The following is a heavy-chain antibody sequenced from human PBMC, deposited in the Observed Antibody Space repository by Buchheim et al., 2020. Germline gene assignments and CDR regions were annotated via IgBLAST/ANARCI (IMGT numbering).Heavy chain of an antibody. D-gene: IGHD1-26*01. Sequence: QIQLEESGPRLVEPSGTLSLTCAVSGASIDIDNWWSWVRQPPGKGLEWIGEIHLNGKTNYHPSLRSQGAISMDKSKNHLYLNLYSVSAADTAVYYCAREGAMPYVPGGYWGQGAL. CDR3: AREGAMPYVPGGY. V-gene: IGHV4-4*02. CDR2: IHLNGKT. CDR1: GASIDIDNW. J-gene: IGHJ4*02.